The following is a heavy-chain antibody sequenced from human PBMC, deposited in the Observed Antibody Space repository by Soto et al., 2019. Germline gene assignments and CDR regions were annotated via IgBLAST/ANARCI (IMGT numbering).Heavy chain of an antibody. CDR1: GFTFSNAW. Sequence: PGGSLRLSCAASGFTFSNAWINWVRQAPGKGLEWVGRIKSKTDGGTADFAAPVKGRFAISRDDSKNTVYLQMNSLKTEDTAVYYCTTDSYSTIIVVRFDYRGHGTLVTVSS. CDR2: IKSKTDGGTA. D-gene: IGHD3-22*01. CDR3: TTDSYSTIIVVRFDY. J-gene: IGHJ4*01. V-gene: IGHV3-15*07.